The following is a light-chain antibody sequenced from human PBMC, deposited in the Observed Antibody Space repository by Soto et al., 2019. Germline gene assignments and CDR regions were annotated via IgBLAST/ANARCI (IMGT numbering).Light chain of an antibody. V-gene: IGKV3D-20*01. CDR1: ERVSSSY. Sequence: IVLTQSPATMSLSPGERATLSCGASERVSSSYVAWYQMKAGLAPRLLIHDASTRASGIPDRFRGSKSGTDFTLTIRGLEPEDAALYYFQQYGSSPITFGQGTRREIK. CDR3: QQYGSSPIT. J-gene: IGKJ5*01. CDR2: DAS.